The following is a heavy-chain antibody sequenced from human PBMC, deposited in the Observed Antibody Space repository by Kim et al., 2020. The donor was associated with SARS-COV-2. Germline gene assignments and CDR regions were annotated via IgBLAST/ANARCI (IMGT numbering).Heavy chain of an antibody. J-gene: IGHJ6*02. CDR2: INAGNGYT. Sequence: ASVKVSCKPSGYTFTTYSIHWVRQAPGQSLEWMAWINAGNGYTGYSQKLQDRVTLTRDTFASTVYMELSSLMSEDTAVYYCARRGSGHGLDVWGQGPRSPSP. CDR3: ARRGSGHGLDV. V-gene: IGHV1-3*01. CDR1: GYTFTTYS. D-gene: IGHD6-25*01.